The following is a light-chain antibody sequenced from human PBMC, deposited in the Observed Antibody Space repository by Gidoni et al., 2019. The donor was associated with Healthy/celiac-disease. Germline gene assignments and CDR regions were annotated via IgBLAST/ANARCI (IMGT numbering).Light chain of an antibody. CDR2: DAS. CDR1: QDISNF. J-gene: IGKJ5*01. V-gene: IGKV1-33*01. Sequence: DIQMTQSPSSLSASVGDRVTITCQASQDISNFLNWSQQKPGKAPKLLIYDASNFKTGVPSRFSESGSGTDFTFTISSLQPEDIATYSCQQYDNLPITFGHGTRLEIK. CDR3: QQYDNLPIT.